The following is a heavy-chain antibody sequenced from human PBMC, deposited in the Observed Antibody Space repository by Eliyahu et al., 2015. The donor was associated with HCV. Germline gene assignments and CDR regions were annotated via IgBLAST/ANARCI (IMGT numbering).Heavy chain of an antibody. Sequence: QSGAEVKKPGAXVXVSCKTSGXIFTDFYXHWXRQAPGQGLEWMGRINPNTGDTNFAQTFQGRVTMTRDTSMTTAYLELSRVTYDDTAMYFCAREARWRWRHGKPFDMWGQGTMLTVSS. CDR3: AREARWRWRHGKPFDM. D-gene: IGHD4-23*01. CDR1: GXIFTDFY. J-gene: IGHJ3*02. V-gene: IGHV1-2*02. CDR2: INPNTGDT.